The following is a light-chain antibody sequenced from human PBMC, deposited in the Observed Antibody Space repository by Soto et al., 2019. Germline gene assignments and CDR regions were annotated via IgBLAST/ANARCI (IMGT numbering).Light chain of an antibody. CDR3: SSYTSSSTYYV. Sequence: QSALTQPASVSGSPGQSITISCTGTSSDVGGYNYVSWYQQHPGKAPKLMIYDVSNRPSGVSNRFSGSKSGNTASLTISGLQAEDEADYYCSSYTSSSTYYVFGTVTEVTVL. CDR2: DVS. CDR1: SSDVGGYNY. J-gene: IGLJ1*01. V-gene: IGLV2-14*01.